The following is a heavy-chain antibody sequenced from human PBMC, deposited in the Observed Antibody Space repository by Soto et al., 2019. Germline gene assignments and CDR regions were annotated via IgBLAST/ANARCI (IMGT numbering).Heavy chain of an antibody. D-gene: IGHD6-19*01. V-gene: IGHV4-59*01. Sequence: PSETLSLTCSVSGGSISGSYWSCIRQSPGKGLEWLGYVYYTGSTNYSPSLRSRVSISVDTSKNEFSLRLSSVTAADTAVHFCARSVAVPGAHIDYWGQGTQVTVSS. CDR2: VYYTGST. CDR3: ARSVAVPGAHIDY. CDR1: GGSISGSY. J-gene: IGHJ4*02.